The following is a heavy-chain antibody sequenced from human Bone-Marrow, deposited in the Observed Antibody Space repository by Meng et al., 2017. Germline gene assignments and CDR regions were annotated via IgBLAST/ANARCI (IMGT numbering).Heavy chain of an antibody. CDR1: GFTFDDYT. D-gene: IGHD3-22*01. CDR2: ISWDGGST. J-gene: IGHJ4*01. V-gene: IGHV3-43*01. Sequence: GGSLRLSCAASGFTFDDYTMHWVRQAPGKGLEWVSLISWDGGSTYYADSVKGRFTISRDNSKNTLYLQMNSLSTEDTALYYCAKDRAGYYDSSGYYSSGYFDYWGQGTLVTVSS. CDR3: AKDRAGYYDSSGYYSSGYFDY.